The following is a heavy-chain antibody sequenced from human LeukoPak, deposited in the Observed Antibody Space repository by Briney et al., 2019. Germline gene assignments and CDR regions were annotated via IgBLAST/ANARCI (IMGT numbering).Heavy chain of an antibody. J-gene: IGHJ4*02. CDR2: VSHDGSNK. CDR3: ASSLNFYGAHFCDY. V-gene: IGHV3-30*04. D-gene: IGHD4/OR15-4a*01. CDR1: GFTFINYA. Sequence: PGGSLRLSCSASGFTFINYAMHWVRQAPGKGLEWVAVVSHDGSNKYYADSVKGRFTISRDNSKNTLYLQMSSLRPEDTAVYTCASSLNFYGAHFCDYWGQGTLVTVSS.